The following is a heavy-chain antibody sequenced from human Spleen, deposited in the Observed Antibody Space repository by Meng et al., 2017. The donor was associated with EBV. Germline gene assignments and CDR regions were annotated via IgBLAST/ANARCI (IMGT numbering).Heavy chain of an antibody. CDR3: ARGGLSQYDSSGHYYY. CDR2: ISSRGSTI. D-gene: IGHD3-22*01. V-gene: IGHV3-11*01. J-gene: IGHJ4*02. CDR1: GFTFSDYY. Sequence: QADLVESVGGLGKPGGSLRLSCAASGFTFSDYYMSWIRQAPGKGLEWISYISSRGSTIYYADSVKDRFTISRDNAKNSLFLQMNSLRAEDTAVYYCARGGLSQYDSSGHYYYWGQGTLVTVSS.